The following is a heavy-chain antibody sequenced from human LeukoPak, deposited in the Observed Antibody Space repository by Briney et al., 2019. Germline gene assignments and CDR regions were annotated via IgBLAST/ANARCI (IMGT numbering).Heavy chain of an antibody. CDR2: INPHSGGT. CDR1: GYTFTGYY. Sequence: ASVKVSCKASGYTFTGYYIHWVRQAPGQGLEWMGWINPHSGGTNYAQKFQGRVTMTRDTSISTAYMELNRLRSDDTAVYYCARADYYHGSGPRDVFDIWGQGTMVTVSS. D-gene: IGHD3-22*01. J-gene: IGHJ3*02. CDR3: ARADYYHGSGPRDVFDI. V-gene: IGHV1-2*02.